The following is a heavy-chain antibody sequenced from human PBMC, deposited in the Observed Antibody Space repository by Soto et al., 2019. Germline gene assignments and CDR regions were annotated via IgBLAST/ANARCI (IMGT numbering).Heavy chain of an antibody. CDR3: ARLAPSSGWPPEFDP. CDR1: AGSISSSSYY. J-gene: IGHJ5*02. CDR2: IYYSGST. V-gene: IGHV4-39*01. Sequence: PSETLSLTCTVSAGSISSSSYYWGWIRQPPGKGLEWIGSIYYSGSTYYNPSLKSRVTISVDTSKNQFSLTLSSVPAADTAVYYCARLAPSSGWPPEFDPWGQGTLVIVS. D-gene: IGHD6-19*01.